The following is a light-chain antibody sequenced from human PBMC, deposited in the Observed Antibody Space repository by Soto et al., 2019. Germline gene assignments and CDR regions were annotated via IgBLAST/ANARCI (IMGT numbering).Light chain of an antibody. CDR1: QSILDRSKNKYY. Sequence: IVMTQSPDSLAVSLGERATFNCKSSQSILDRSKNKYYLAWYQQKSGQPPKLLICWASLRESGVPDRFTGSGSGTDFTLTISSLQAEDVAVYYCQQYFSSPWTFGQGTKVDIK. CDR2: WAS. J-gene: IGKJ1*01. CDR3: QQYFSSPWT. V-gene: IGKV4-1*01.